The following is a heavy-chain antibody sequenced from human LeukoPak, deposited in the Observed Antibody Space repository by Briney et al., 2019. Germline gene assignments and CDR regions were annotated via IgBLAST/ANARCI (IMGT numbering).Heavy chain of an antibody. CDR2: IYNGGGT. D-gene: IGHD2-15*01. J-gene: IGHJ3*02. CDR1: GFTFGDYA. V-gene: IGHV3-66*01. Sequence: GGSLRLSCTASGFTFGDYAMSWVRQAPGKGLEWVSIIYNGGGTYYTDSVKGRFTISRDNSKNTLDLQMNSLRAEDTAVYYCARAPGIVGFAFDIWGQGTMVTVSS. CDR3: ARAPGIVGFAFDI.